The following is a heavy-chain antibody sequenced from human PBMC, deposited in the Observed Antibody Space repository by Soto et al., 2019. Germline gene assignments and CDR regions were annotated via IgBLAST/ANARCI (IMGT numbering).Heavy chain of an antibody. CDR1: GFTFSNYW. CDR2: IKQDGSQI. D-gene: IGHD6-6*01. V-gene: IGHV3-7*01. J-gene: IGHJ4*02. Sequence: HPGGSLRLSCAASGFTFSNYWMSWIRQAPGKGLEWVANIKQDGSQIYYVDSVKGRFTISRDNAKNSVYVQMNSLRAEDTAVYYCARIGYSSSSFDYWGQGTLVTVSS. CDR3: ARIGYSSSSFDY.